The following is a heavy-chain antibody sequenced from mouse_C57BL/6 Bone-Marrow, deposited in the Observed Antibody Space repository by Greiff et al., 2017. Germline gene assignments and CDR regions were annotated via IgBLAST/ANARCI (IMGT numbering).Heavy chain of an antibody. CDR2: IYPGDGGT. CDR3: ARSGYGKYAWLAY. J-gene: IGHJ3*01. D-gene: IGHD2-10*02. CDR1: GYAFSSSW. Sequence: VQLQQSGPELVKPGASVKISCKASGYAFSSSWMNWVKQRPGRGLEWIGRIYPGDGGTNYNGKFKGKATLTVDKSSSTAYMQLSSLTSEDSAVYYCARSGYGKYAWLAYWGQGTLVTVSA. V-gene: IGHV1-82*01.